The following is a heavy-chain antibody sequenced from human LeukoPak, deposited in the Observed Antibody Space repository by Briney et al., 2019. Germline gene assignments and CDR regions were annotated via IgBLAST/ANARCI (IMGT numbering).Heavy chain of an antibody. J-gene: IGHJ4*02. CDR1: GFTFSTSA. CDR3: AGDFDY. Sequence: HPGGSLRLSCAASGFTFSTSAMHWVRQAPGKGLEWVAVMSSDGSTIQYADSVKGRFTISRDNSKNTLYLQMNSLRAEDTAVYYCAGDFDYWGQGTLVTVSS. V-gene: IGHV3-30*04. CDR2: MSSDGSTI.